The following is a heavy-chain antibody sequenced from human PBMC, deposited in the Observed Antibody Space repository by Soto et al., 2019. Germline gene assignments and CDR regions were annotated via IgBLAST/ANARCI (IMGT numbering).Heavy chain of an antibody. J-gene: IGHJ4*02. D-gene: IGHD6-13*01. Sequence: PSETLSLTCTVSGGSISSSSYYWGWIRQPPGKGLEWIGSIYYSGSTYYNPSLKSRVTISVDTSKNQFSLKLSSVTAADTAVYYCASTWEQQLVAIDYWGQGTLVTVSS. CDR3: ASTWEQQLVAIDY. V-gene: IGHV4-39*01. CDR1: GGSISSSSYY. CDR2: IYYSGST.